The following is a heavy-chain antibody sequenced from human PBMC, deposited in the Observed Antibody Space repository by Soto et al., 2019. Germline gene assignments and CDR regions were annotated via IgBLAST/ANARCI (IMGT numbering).Heavy chain of an antibody. J-gene: IGHJ3*02. CDR1: GFSLSTAAVG. Sequence: SGPTLVNPTQTLTLTCTISGFSLSTAAVGVSWIRQPPGKALEWLAVVYWDGDKRYSTSLNSRLTITKDASSNQVVLTVANMDPVDTATYYCAHLMITYGGVVADDAFDIWGPGTMVTVSS. D-gene: IGHD3-16*02. CDR3: AHLMITYGGVVADDAFDI. V-gene: IGHV2-5*02. CDR2: VYWDGDK.